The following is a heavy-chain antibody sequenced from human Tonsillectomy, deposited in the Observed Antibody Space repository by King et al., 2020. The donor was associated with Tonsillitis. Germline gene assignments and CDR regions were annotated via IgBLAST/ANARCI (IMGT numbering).Heavy chain of an antibody. CDR3: ARGRQYDYVWGSYRYGAFDI. J-gene: IGHJ3*02. V-gene: IGHV4-34*01. CDR2: INHSGST. Sequence: VQLQQWGAGLLKPSETLSLTCAVYGGSFSGYYWSWIRQPPGKGLEWIGEINHSGSTNYNPSLKSRVTISVDTSKNQFSLKLSSVTAADTAVYYCARGRQYDYVWGSYRYGAFDIWGQGIMVTVSS. CDR1: GGSFSGYY. D-gene: IGHD3-16*02.